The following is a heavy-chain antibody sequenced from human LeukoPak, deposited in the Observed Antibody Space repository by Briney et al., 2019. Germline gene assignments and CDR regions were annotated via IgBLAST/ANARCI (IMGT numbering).Heavy chain of an antibody. V-gene: IGHV4-4*07. CDR2: IYTSGST. J-gene: IGHJ4*02. Sequence: SETLSLTCTVSGGSISAYSWSWIRQPAGRGLEWIGRIYTSGSTNYNPSLKSRVTMSVDTSKNRFSLKLSSVTAADTVVYYCARGHGYDFWSGYYSPPAYYFDYWGQGTPVTVSS. D-gene: IGHD3-3*01. CDR1: GGSISAYS. CDR3: ARGHGYDFWSGYYSPPAYYFDY.